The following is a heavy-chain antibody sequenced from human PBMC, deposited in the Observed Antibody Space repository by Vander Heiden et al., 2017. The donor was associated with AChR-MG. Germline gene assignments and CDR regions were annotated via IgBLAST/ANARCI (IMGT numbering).Heavy chain of an antibody. D-gene: IGHD4-17*01. V-gene: IGHV3-23*01. CDR2: ISGSGGST. CDR3: AKGVTTVTSAQVGANWVYFDY. CDR1: GFTFSSYA. Sequence: EVQLLESGGGLVQPGGSLRLSCAASGFTFSSYAMSWVRQAPGKGLEWVSAISGSGGSTYYADSVKGRFTISRDNSKNTLYLQMNSLRAEDTAVYYCAKGVTTVTSAQVGANWVYFDYWGQGTLVTVSS. J-gene: IGHJ4*02.